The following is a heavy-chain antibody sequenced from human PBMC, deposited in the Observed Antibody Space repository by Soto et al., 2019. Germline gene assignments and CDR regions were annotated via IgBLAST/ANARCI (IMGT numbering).Heavy chain of an antibody. Sequence: KILWLPFSVSGASITSPVDSWGWIRQSPGKGLEWIGKIYYDGSTFYNPSLKSRVTISVDTSRRQFSLRVSSVTAADTAVYYCARRGRASWRTWFDSWGQGTLVTAPQ. CDR3: ARRGRASWRTWFDS. V-gene: IGHV4-39*01. J-gene: IGHJ5*01. CDR1: GASITSPVDS. D-gene: IGHD2-2*01. CDR2: IYYDGST.